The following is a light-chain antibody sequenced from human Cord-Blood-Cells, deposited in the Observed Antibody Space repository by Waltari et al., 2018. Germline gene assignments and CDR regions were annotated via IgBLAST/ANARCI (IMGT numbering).Light chain of an antibody. CDR1: QSISSY. Sequence: DIQMTQSPSCLSASVGDRVTITCRASQSISSYLNWYQQKPGKAPKLLIYAASSLQSGVPSRCRGSGSGTDVTLTISSLQPEDFATYYCQQSYCTPWTFGQGTQVEIK. V-gene: IGKV1-39*01. CDR3: QQSYCTPWT. J-gene: IGKJ1*01. CDR2: AAS.